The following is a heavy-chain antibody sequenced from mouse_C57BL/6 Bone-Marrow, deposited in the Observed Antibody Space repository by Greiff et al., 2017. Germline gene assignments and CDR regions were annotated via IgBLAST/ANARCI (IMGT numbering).Heavy chain of an antibody. J-gene: IGHJ4*01. CDR3: ARYRGGITTAPYYAMDY. V-gene: IGHV5-16*01. CDR1: GFTFSDYY. CDR2: INYDGSST. Sequence: EVMLVESEGGLVQPGSSMKLSCTASGFTFSDYYMAWVRQVPEKGLEWVANINYDGSSTYYLDSLKSRFIISSDNAKNILYLQMSSLKSEDTATYYCARYRGGITTAPYYAMDYWGQGTSVTVSS. D-gene: IGHD1-2*01.